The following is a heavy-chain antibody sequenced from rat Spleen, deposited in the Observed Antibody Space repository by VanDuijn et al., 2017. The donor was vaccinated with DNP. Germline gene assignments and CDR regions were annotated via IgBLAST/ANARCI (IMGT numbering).Heavy chain of an antibody. CDR1: GFTFSDYN. J-gene: IGHJ2*01. D-gene: IGHD5-1*01. V-gene: IGHV5-7*01. Sequence: EVQLVESGGGLVQPGRSLKLSCAASGFTFSDYNMAWVRQAPKKGLEWVATISYDGSSTYYRDPVKGRFTISRDNAKSTLYLQMDSLRSEDTATYYCARALTGFDYWGQGVMVTVSS. CDR3: ARALTGFDY. CDR2: ISYDGSST.